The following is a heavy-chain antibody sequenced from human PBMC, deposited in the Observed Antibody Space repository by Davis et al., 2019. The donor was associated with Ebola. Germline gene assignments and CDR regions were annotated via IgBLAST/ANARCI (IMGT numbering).Heavy chain of an antibody. CDR3: AKDHPSIAVAGPFDY. Sequence: GESLKISCAASGFTFSSYSMNWVRQAPGKGLEWVSYISSSSSTIYYADSVKGRFTISRDNSKNTLYLQMNSLRAEDTAVYYCAKDHPSIAVAGPFDYWGQGTLVTVSS. J-gene: IGHJ4*02. D-gene: IGHD6-19*01. CDR2: ISSSSSTI. CDR1: GFTFSSYS. V-gene: IGHV3-48*01.